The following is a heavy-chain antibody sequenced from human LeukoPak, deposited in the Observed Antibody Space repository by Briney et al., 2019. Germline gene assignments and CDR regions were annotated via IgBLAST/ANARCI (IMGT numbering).Heavy chain of an antibody. Sequence: RGSLRLSCAASGYTFSSYAMSWVRQAPGKGLEWVSAISGSGGSTYYADSVKGRFTISRDNSKNTLYLQMNSLRAEDTAVYYCAKDKLYSGYDYFDYWGQGTLVTVSS. J-gene: IGHJ4*02. V-gene: IGHV3-23*01. CDR3: AKDKLYSGYDYFDY. D-gene: IGHD5-12*01. CDR1: GYTFSSYA. CDR2: ISGSGGST.